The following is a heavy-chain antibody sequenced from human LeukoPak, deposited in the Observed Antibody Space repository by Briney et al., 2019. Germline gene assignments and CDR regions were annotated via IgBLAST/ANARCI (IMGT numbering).Heavy chain of an antibody. V-gene: IGHV5-51*01. CDR3: ARHRPRYNWNYVQFDP. CDR1: GYSFTSYW. Sequence: GESLKISCKGSGYSFTSYWIGWVRQMPGKGLEWMGIIYPGASDVRYSPSFQGQVTISADKSISTAYLQWSSLKASDTAMYYCARHRPRYNWNYVQFDPWGQGTLVTVSS. J-gene: IGHJ5*02. CDR2: IYPGASDV. D-gene: IGHD1-7*01.